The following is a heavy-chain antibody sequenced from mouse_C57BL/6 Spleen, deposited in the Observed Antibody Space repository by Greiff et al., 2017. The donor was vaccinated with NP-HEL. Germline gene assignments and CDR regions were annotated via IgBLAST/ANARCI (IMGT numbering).Heavy chain of an antibody. CDR3: ARRSEGTWFAY. CDR1: GYTFTSYW. V-gene: IGHV1-52*01. J-gene: IGHJ3*01. CDR2: IDPSDSET. Sequence: VQLQQSGAELVRPGSSVKLSCKASGYTFTSYWMHWVKQRPIQGLEWIGNIDPSDSETHYNQKFKDKATLTVDKSSSTAYMQLSSLTSEDSAVYYCARRSEGTWFAYWGQGTLVTVSA.